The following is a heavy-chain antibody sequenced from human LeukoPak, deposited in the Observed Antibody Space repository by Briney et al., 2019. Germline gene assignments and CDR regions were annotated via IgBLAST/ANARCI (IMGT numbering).Heavy chain of an antibody. Sequence: SETLSLTCAVYGGSFIGFHWNWIRQAPGKGLEWIGDINHSGSTNYNPSLTSRVTISVDTSKNDFSLSLSSVTAADTAVYYCARLRGMVRDDSFDYWGQGTLVTVSS. V-gene: IGHV4-34*01. J-gene: IGHJ4*02. CDR3: ARLRGMVRDDSFDY. CDR1: GGSFIGFH. D-gene: IGHD3-10*01. CDR2: INHSGST.